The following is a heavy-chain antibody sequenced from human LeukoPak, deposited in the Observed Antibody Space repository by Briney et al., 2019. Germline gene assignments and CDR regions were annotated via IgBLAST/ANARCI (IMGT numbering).Heavy chain of an antibody. CDR2: IRYDGNNK. J-gene: IGHJ4*02. V-gene: IGHV3-30*02. Sequence: SGGSLRLSCAASGFTFRSYGMHWVRQAPGKGLEWVAFIRYDGNNKYYADSVKGRFTISRDNSKNTVYMQMNRLRDEDTAVYYCAKDPTHFRVWDDYDNTRLNYWGQGTLVTVSS. CDR1: GFTFRSYG. CDR3: AKDPTHFRVWDDYDNTRLNY. D-gene: IGHD3-22*01.